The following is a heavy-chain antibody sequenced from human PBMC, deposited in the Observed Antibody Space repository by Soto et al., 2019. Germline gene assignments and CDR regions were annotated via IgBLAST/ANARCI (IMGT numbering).Heavy chain of an antibody. V-gene: IGHV3-48*01. CDR3: VRDARWAFDF. Sequence: EVQLVESGGGLVQPGGSRRVSCAASGFSFSNYAMNWVRQAPGKGLEWVSYISIGSGSIFYADSVKGRFTISRDDAKNSLYLQMSTLRAEVTAVYYCVRDARWAFDFWGQGTMVTVSS. D-gene: IGHD2-15*01. CDR1: GFSFSNYA. CDR2: ISIGSGSI. J-gene: IGHJ3*01.